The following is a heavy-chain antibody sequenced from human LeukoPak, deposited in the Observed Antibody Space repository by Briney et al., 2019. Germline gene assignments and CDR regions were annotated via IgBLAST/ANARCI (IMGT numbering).Heavy chain of an antibody. Sequence: GGSLRLSCAASGFTFNTYAMAWVRQAPGKGLEWVSDISGTGDTTYYADSVKGRFTISRDNSKNTLFLQMNSLKTEDTALYFCTTLPAYMTTVTTGDYWGQGTLVTVSS. D-gene: IGHD4-17*01. CDR3: TTLPAYMTTVTTGDY. CDR1: GFTFNTYA. CDR2: ISGTGDTT. V-gene: IGHV3-23*01. J-gene: IGHJ4*02.